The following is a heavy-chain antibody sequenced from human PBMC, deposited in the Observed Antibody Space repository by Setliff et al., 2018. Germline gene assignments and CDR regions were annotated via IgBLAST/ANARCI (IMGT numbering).Heavy chain of an antibody. J-gene: IGHJ6*03. V-gene: IGHV4-34*01. CDR3: ARQPYSTTYYYYYYYMDV. CDR1: GGSISSYY. CDR2: INHSGST. Sequence: SETLSLTCTVSGGSISSYYWSWIRQPPGKGLEWIGEINHSGSTYYSPSLKSRVTMSIDTSKNQFSLNLNSVTAADTAVYYCARQPYSTTYYYYYYYMDVWGKGTTVTVS. D-gene: IGHD6-13*01.